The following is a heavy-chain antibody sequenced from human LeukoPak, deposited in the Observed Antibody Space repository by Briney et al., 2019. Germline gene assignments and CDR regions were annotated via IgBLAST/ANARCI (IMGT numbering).Heavy chain of an antibody. D-gene: IGHD3-22*01. CDR3: AIPNDSNGYETWFDP. Sequence: SVKVSCKASGCTFSSYAISWVRQAPGQGLEWMGRIIPILGIANYAQKFQGRVTITADKSTSTAYVELSSLRSDDTAGYYCAIPNDSNGYETWFDPWGQGALVTVSS. CDR2: IIPILGIA. CDR1: GCTFSSYA. J-gene: IGHJ5*02. V-gene: IGHV1-69*04.